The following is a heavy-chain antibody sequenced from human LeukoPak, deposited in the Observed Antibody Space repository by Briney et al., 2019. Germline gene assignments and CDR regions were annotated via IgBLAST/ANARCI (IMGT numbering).Heavy chain of an antibody. J-gene: IGHJ3*02. CDR1: GGSISSDY. CDR2: IYYSGIT. D-gene: IGHD1-26*01. V-gene: IGHV4-59*08. CDR3: ARHHSGSYLDAFDI. Sequence: PSETLSLTWTVSGGSISSDYWSWIRQPPGKGLEWIGYIYYSGITNYNPSLKSRVTISVDTSKNQVSLKLSSVTAADTAVYYCARHHSGSYLDAFDIWGQGTMVTVSS.